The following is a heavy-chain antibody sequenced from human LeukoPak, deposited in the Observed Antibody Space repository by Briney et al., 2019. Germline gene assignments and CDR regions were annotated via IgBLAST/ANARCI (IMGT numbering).Heavy chain of an antibody. CDR1: GFTFSSYA. CDR2: ISYDGSNK. D-gene: IGHD5-18*01. CDR3: AREGGYSYALDY. Sequence: GRSLRLSCAASGFTFSSYAMHWVRQAPGKGLEWVAVISYDGSNKYYADAVKGRFTISRDNSKNTLYLQMNSLRAEDTAVYYCAREGGYSYALDYWGQGTLVTVSS. J-gene: IGHJ4*02. V-gene: IGHV3-30*04.